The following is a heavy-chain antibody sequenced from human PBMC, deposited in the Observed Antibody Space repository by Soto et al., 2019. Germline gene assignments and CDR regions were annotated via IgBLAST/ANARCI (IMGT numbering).Heavy chain of an antibody. D-gene: IGHD4-17*01. CDR3: AKPPYYGDYYKGYYFDY. V-gene: IGHV3-30*18. CDR2: ISYDGSNK. Sequence: GGSLRLSCAASGFTFSSYGMHWVRQAPGKGLEWVAVISYDGSNKYYADSVKGRFTISRDNSKNTLYLQMNSLRAEDTAVYYCAKPPYYGDYYKGYYFDYWGQGTLVTVSS. CDR1: GFTFSSYG. J-gene: IGHJ4*02.